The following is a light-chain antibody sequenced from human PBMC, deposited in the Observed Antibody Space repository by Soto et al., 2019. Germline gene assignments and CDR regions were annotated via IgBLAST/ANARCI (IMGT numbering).Light chain of an antibody. CDR2: SSN. CDR1: SSNIGTNT. CDR3: AAWDGSLNVVL. Sequence: QSALTQPPSASGTPGQRVTISGSGSSSNIGTNTVNWYQQFPRSAPKLLMYSSNQRPSGVPDRFSGSKSGTSAFLAISGLQSEDEADYYCAAWDGSLNVVLFGGGTKLTVL. J-gene: IGLJ3*02. V-gene: IGLV1-44*01.